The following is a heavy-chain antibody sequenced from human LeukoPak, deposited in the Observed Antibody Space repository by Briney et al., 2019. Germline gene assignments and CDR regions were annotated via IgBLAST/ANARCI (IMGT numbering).Heavy chain of an antibody. CDR3: ARDKQLRYFDWDPHNWFDP. D-gene: IGHD3-9*01. CDR2: ISAYNGNT. V-gene: IGHV1-18*04. Sequence: ASVKVSCTASGYTFTSYGISWVRQAPGQGLEWMGWISAYNGNTNYAQKLQGRVTMTTDTSTSTAYMELRSLRSDDTAVYYCARDKQLRYFDWDPHNWFDPWGQGTLVTVSS. J-gene: IGHJ5*02. CDR1: GYTFTSYG.